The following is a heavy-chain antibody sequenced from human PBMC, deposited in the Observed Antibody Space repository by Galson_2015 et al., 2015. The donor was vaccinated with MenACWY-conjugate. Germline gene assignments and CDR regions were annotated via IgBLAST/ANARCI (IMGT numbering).Heavy chain of an antibody. CDR1: GFTFDDHG. CDR2: INWNGDRT. Sequence: SLRLSCAGSGFTFDDHGMYRVRHAPGKGLEWVSSINWNGDRTGYADSVKGRFTISRDNAKNSLYLQMNNLRAEDTAFYHCARGVEQWLVRPSTHFDIWGQGTLLTVSS. D-gene: IGHD6-19*01. CDR3: ARGVEQWLVRPSTHFDI. J-gene: IGHJ3*02. V-gene: IGHV3-20*01.